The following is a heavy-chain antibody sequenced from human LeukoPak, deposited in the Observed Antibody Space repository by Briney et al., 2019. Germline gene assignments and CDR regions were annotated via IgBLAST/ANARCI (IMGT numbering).Heavy chain of an antibody. Sequence: SETLSLTCTVSGGSISSGSYYWSWIRQPAGKGLEWIGRIYTSGSTNYNPSLKSRVTISVDTSKNQFSLKLSSVTAADTAVYYCARGTSLGITIFGVVTNWFDPWGQGTLVTVSS. J-gene: IGHJ5*02. V-gene: IGHV4-61*02. CDR2: IYTSGST. D-gene: IGHD3-3*01. CDR3: ARGTSLGITIFGVVTNWFDP. CDR1: GGSISSGSYY.